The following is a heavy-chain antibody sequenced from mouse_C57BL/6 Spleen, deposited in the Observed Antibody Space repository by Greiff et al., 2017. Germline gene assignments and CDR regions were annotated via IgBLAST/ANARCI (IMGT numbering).Heavy chain of an antibody. J-gene: IGHJ2*01. V-gene: IGHV14-4*01. D-gene: IGHD1-1*01. CDR1: GFNIKDDY. CDR3: TRYYGSSYDC. Sequence: VQLQQSGAELVRPGASVKLSCTASGFNIKDDYMHWVKQRPEQGLEWIGWIDPENGDTEYASKFQGKATITADTSSNTAYLQLSRLTSEDTAVFYCTRYYGSSYDCWGQGTTLTVSS. CDR2: IDPENGDT.